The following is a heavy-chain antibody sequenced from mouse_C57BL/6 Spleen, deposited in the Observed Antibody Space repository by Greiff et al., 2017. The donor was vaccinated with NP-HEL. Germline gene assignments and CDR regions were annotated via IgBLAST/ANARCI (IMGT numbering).Heavy chain of an antibody. CDR1: GYTFTSYW. J-gene: IGHJ2*01. V-gene: IGHV1-64*01. CDR3: ARSGKTGTGYYFDY. Sequence: QVQLQQPGAELVKPGASVKLSCKASGYTFTSYWMHWVKQRPGQGLEWIGMIHPNSGSTNYNEKFKSKATLTVDKSSSTAYMQLSSLTSEDSAVYYCARSGKTGTGYYFDYWGQGTTLTVSS. D-gene: IGHD4-1*01. CDR2: IHPNSGST.